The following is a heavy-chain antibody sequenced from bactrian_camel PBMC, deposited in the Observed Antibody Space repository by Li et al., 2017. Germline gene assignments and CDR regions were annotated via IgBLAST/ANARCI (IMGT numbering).Heavy chain of an antibody. Sequence: HVQLVESGGGLVEPGGSLRLSCAASGFTFSNYYVTWVRQVPEKGLEWVSSIYSDGTNTYYADSVKGRFTISRDNAKNTVYLQMNSLKPEDTAVYYCVRLLLEWVGPPYLDLGYWGQGTQVTVS. CDR2: IYSDGTNT. CDR1: GFTFSNYY. V-gene: IGHV3-2*01. J-gene: IGHJ6*01. D-gene: IGHD5*01. CDR3: VRLLLEWVGPPYLDLGY.